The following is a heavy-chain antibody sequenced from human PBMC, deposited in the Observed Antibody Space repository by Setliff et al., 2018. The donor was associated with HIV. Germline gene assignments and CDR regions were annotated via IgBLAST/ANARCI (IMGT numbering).Heavy chain of an antibody. CDR1: GGTFRDSS. CDR2: IIPNSGNT. Sequence: ASVKVSCKASGGTFRDSSISWLRQAPGQGLECLGMIIPNSGNTGYAQKFQARVTMTRDTSISTAYMELSSLTSEDTAVYYCARGKGVGGVVITGGLDVWGKGTTVTVSS. V-gene: IGHV1-8*02. CDR3: ARGKGVGGVVITGGLDV. D-gene: IGHD3-10*01. J-gene: IGHJ6*04.